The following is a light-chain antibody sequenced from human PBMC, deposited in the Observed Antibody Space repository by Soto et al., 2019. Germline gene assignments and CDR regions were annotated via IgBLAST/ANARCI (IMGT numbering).Light chain of an antibody. CDR2: EDN. CDR3: QSYDSSNQV. Sequence: NFMLTQPHSVSESPGKRVTISCTRSSGSIASNYVQWYQQRPGSAPTTVINEDNQRPSGVPDRFSGSIDSSSISASLTISGLKTEDEADYYCQSYDSSNQVFGGGTKLTVL. CDR1: SGSIASNY. J-gene: IGLJ2*01. V-gene: IGLV6-57*03.